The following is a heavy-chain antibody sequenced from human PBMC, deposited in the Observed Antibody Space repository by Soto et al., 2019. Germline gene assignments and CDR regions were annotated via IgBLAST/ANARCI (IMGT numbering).Heavy chain of an antibody. J-gene: IGHJ4*02. D-gene: IGHD7-27*01. CDR3: ARGTGEFDY. CDR1: GGSFSGYY. CDR2: INHSGST. Sequence: SETLSLTCAVYGGSFSGYYWSWIRQPPGKGLEWIGEINHSGSTNYNPSLKSRVTISVDTSKNQFSLKLSSVTAADTAVYYCARGTGEFDYWGQGTLVTVSS. V-gene: IGHV4-34*01.